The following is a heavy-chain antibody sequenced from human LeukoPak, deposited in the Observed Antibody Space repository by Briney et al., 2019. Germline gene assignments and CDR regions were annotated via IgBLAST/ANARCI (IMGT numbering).Heavy chain of an antibody. CDR3: ARDVSGSYKGYYYMDV. J-gene: IGHJ6*03. V-gene: IGHV1-69*13. CDR2: IIPIFGTA. CDR1: GYTFTGYY. Sequence: ASVKVSCKASGYTFTGYYMHWVRQAPGQGLEWMGGIIPIFGTANYAQKFQGRVTITADESTSTAYMELSSLRSEDTAVYYCARDVSGSYKGYYYMDVWGKGTTVTISS. D-gene: IGHD1-26*01.